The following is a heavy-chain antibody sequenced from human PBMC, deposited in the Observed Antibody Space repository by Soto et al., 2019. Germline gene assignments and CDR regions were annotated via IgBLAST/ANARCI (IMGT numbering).Heavy chain of an antibody. CDR2: INAGNGST. CDR3: ARDNYDFWSGSLDP. Sequence: ASVKVSCKASGNTFTRYAVHCVRQAPGQRLEWMGWINAGNGSTKYSQNFQGRVTITRDTSASTAYMELSSLRSEDTAVYYCARDNYDFWSGSLDPWGQGTLVTVSS. CDR1: GNTFTRYA. V-gene: IGHV1-3*01. J-gene: IGHJ5*02. D-gene: IGHD3-3*01.